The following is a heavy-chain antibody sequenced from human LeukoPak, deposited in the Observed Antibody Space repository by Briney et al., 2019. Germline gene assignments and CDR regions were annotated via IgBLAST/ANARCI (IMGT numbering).Heavy chain of an antibody. D-gene: IGHD2-15*01. CDR3: ARGRVAYSAYYFDY. CDR2: IYYTGNT. V-gene: IGHV4-59*01. CDR1: GDSITNYF. J-gene: IGHJ4*02. Sequence: SETLSLTCTVSGDSITNYFWSWIRQPPGKGLEWIGYIYYTGNTNYKPSLKSRVTISVDTSTNQFSLRLRSVAAADTAVYYCARGRVAYSAYYFDYWGRGTLVTVSS.